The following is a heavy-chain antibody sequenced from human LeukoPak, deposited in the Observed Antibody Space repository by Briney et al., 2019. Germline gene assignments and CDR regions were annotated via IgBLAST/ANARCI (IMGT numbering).Heavy chain of an antibody. D-gene: IGHD5-24*01. V-gene: IGHV3-21*04. CDR2: ISSSSSYI. Sequence: GGSLRLSCAASGFTFSSYSMNWVRQAPGKGLEWVSSISSSSSYIYYADSVKGRFTISRDNSKNTLCLQMNSLRAEDTAVYYCAKDSPRRSGDVDYWGQGTLVTVSS. CDR3: AKDSPRRSGDVDY. CDR1: GFTFSSYS. J-gene: IGHJ4*02.